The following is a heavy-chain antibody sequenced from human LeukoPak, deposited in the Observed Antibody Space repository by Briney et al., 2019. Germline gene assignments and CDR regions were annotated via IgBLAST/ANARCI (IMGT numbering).Heavy chain of an antibody. J-gene: IGHJ3*01. V-gene: IGHV4-59*01. CDR2: IYYSGST. CDR1: GGSISSYY. CDR3: ARESGYRDSNYIGTFDF. Sequence: SETLSLTCTVSGGSISSYYWSWIRQPPGKGLEWIGYIYYSGSTNYNPSLKSRVTISVDTSKNQFSLKLSSVTAADTAVYFCARESGYRDSNYIGTFDFWGRGLLITVSS. D-gene: IGHD4-11*01.